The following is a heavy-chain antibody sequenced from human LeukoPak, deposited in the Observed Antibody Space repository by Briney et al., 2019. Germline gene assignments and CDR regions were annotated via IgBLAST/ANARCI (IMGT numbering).Heavy chain of an antibody. CDR2: ISGSGNST. CDR1: GFTFTNYA. J-gene: IGHJ3*01. Sequence: SGGSLRLSCAASGFTFTNYAMTWVRQAPGKGLEWVSAISGSGNSTYYPDSVKGRFSISRDNSKNTLYLQISSLRDEDAAVYYCVKVRDHNFRACDVWGQGTMVTVSS. CDR3: VKVRDHNFRACDV. V-gene: IGHV3-23*01. D-gene: IGHD5-24*01.